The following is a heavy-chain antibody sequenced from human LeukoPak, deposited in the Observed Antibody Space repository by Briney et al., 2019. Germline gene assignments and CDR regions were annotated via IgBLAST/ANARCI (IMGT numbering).Heavy chain of an antibody. CDR1: GFTVSSNY. CDR3: ARVSGLEMATLRY. CDR2: MYSGGST. Sequence: GGSLRLSCAASGFTVSSNYMSWLRQAPGKGLEWVSVMYSGGSTYYADPVKGRFTISRDNSKNTLYLQMNSLRAEDTAVHYCARVSGLEMATLRYWGQGTLVTVSS. D-gene: IGHD5-24*01. V-gene: IGHV3-53*01. J-gene: IGHJ4*02.